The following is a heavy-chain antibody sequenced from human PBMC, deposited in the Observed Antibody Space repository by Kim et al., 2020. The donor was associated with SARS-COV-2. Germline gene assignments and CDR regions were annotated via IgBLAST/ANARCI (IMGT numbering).Heavy chain of an antibody. J-gene: IGHJ6*02. V-gene: IGHV5-51*01. Sequence: GESLKISCKGSGYIFTNYWIGWVRQMPGKGLERMGIIYSGDSETRYSPSFQGQVTISVDKSITTAYLEWSSLKASDTAIYFCARQRRGFDVWGQGTTVTVSS. D-gene: IGHD3-10*01. CDR3: ARQRRGFDV. CDR1: GYIFTNYW. CDR2: IYSGDSET.